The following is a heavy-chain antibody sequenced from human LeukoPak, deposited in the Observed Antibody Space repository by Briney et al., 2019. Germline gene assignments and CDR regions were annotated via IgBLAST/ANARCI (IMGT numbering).Heavy chain of an antibody. CDR1: GFTFSSYS. J-gene: IGHJ6*04. V-gene: IGHV3-21*05. D-gene: IGHD3-10*02. CDR2: ISSSSSYI. CDR3: AELGITMIGGV. Sequence: GGSLRLSCAASGFTFSSYSMNWVRQAPGKGLEWVSYISSSSSYIYYADSVKGRFTISRDNAKNSLYLQMNSLRAEDTAVYYCAELGITMIGGVWGKGTTVTISS.